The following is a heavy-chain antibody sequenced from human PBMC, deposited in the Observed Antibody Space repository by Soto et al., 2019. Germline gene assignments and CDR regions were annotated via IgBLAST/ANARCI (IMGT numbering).Heavy chain of an antibody. CDR3: AREYLVTNPYYYYGMDV. Sequence: GGSLRLSCAASGFTFSSYSMNWVRQAPGKGLEWVSYISSSSSTIYYADTVKGRFTISRDNAKNSLYLQMNSLRDEDTAVYYCAREYLVTNPYYYYGMDVWGQGTTVTVSS. CDR2: ISSSSSTI. CDR1: GFTFSSYS. D-gene: IGHD2-21*02. V-gene: IGHV3-48*02. J-gene: IGHJ6*02.